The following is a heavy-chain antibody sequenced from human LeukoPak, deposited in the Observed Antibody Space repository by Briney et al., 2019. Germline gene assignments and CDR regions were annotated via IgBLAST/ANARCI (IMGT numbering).Heavy chain of an antibody. CDR3: ARVVAAMGGIDY. CDR1: GFTVSTNY. CDR2: IYRRGST. Sequence: PGGSLRLFCAASGFTVSTNYMSWVSQAPGKGLEWVLIIYRRGSTYYADSVKGRFTISRDNSKTTLYLQMNSLRAEDTAVYYCARVVAAMGGIDYWGQGTLVTVSS. D-gene: IGHD2-21*02. V-gene: IGHV3-53*01. J-gene: IGHJ4*02.